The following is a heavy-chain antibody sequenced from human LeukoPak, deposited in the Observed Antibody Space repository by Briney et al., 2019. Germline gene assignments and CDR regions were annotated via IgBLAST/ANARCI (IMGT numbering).Heavy chain of an antibody. CDR2: INPNSGGT. Sequence: GASVKVSCKASGYTFTGYYMHWVRQAPGQGLEWMGWINPNSGGTNYAQKFQGWVTMTRDTSISTAYMELSRLRSDDTAVYYCARVYGFGSWYFDYWGQGTLVTVSS. J-gene: IGHJ4*02. CDR3: ARVYGFGSWYFDY. V-gene: IGHV1-2*04. CDR1: GYTFTGYY. D-gene: IGHD6-13*01.